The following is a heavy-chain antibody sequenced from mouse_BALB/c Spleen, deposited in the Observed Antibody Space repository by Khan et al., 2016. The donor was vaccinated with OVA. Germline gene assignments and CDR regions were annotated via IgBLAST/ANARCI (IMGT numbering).Heavy chain of an antibody. Sequence: VQLQQSGAELAKPGASVKMSCKASGYTFTTYWMHWVKQRPGQGLEWIGYIDPSTGYTDYNQKFKDKASLPTDKSSSTAYLQLSSLTSEDSAVYYGTRRGLYGIFAYWGHGTLVTVSA. J-gene: IGHJ3*01. CDR1: GYTFTTYW. D-gene: IGHD2-1*01. CDR2: IDPSTGYT. CDR3: TRRGLYGIFAY. V-gene: IGHV1-7*01.